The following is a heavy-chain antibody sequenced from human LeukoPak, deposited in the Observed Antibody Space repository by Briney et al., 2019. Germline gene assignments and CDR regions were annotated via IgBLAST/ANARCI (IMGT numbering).Heavy chain of an antibody. CDR1: GFTFSSYA. D-gene: IGHD4-23*01. J-gene: IGHJ5*02. CDR3: AKVPRWPNVWFDP. Sequence: TGGSLRLSCAASGFTFSSYAMSWVRQAPGQGLEWVSTISSGAGSTYYTDSVKGRFTISRDNSKNTLYLQMNSLRAEDTAVYYCAKVPRWPNVWFDPWGQGTLVTVSS. V-gene: IGHV3-23*01. CDR2: ISSGAGST.